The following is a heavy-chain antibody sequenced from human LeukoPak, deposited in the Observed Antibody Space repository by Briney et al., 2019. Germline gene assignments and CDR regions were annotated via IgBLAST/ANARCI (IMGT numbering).Heavy chain of an antibody. Sequence: GGSLRLSCAASGFTFSSSAMSWVRQVPGKGLEWVSGISASGGSTSYADSVRGRFTISRDNSKNTLYVQMNSLRDEDTAVYYCAEDQRWESPHYLDSWGQGTLVTVSS. CDR1: GFTFSSSA. J-gene: IGHJ4*02. D-gene: IGHD1-26*01. CDR3: AEDQRWESPHYLDS. CDR2: ISASGGST. V-gene: IGHV3-23*01.